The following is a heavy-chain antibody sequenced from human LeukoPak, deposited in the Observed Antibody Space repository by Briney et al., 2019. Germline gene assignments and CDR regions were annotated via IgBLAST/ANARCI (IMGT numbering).Heavy chain of an antibody. CDR2: ISAYNGNT. J-gene: IGHJ4*02. V-gene: IGHV1-18*01. CDR3: ARDLITMIYSPPRY. D-gene: IGHD3-22*01. Sequence: GASVEVSCKASGYTFTSYGISWVRQAPGQGLEWMGWISAYNGNTNYAQKFQGRVTITADKSTSTAYMELSSLRSEDTAVYYCARDLITMIYSPPRYWGQGTLVTVSS. CDR1: GYTFTSYG.